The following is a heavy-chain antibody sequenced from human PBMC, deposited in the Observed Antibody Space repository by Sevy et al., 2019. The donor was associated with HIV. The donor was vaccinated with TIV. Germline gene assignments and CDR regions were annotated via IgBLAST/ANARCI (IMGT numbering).Heavy chain of an antibody. CDR2: IYIDGRTT. V-gene: IGHV3-74*01. Sequence: GGSLRLSCAASGFTFSDYWMHWVRQGPDKGLAWVSRIYIDGRTTNYADSVKGRFTISRDNAKNTLYLQMNSLRAEDTAVYYCTRVRPSPGGIDDYYGMDVRGQGTAVTVSS. CDR3: TRVRPSPGGIDDYYGMDV. CDR1: GFTFSDYW. J-gene: IGHJ6*02. D-gene: IGHD3-16*01.